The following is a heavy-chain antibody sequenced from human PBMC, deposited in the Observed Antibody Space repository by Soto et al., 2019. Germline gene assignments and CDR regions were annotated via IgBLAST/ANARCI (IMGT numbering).Heavy chain of an antibody. V-gene: IGHV4-59*01. CDR1: GGSISSYY. J-gene: IGHJ5*02. D-gene: IGHD6-13*01. Sequence: QVQLQESGPGLVKPSETLSLTCTVSGGSISSYYWSWIRKPPGKGLEWIGYIYYSGSTNYNPSLKSRVTISVDTSKNQFSLKLSSVTAADTAVYYCARGGAAGTPLQANWFDPWGQGTLVTVSS. CDR3: ARGGAAGTPLQANWFDP. CDR2: IYYSGST.